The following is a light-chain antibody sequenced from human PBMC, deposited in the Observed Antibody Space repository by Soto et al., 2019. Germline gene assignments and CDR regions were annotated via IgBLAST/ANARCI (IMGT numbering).Light chain of an antibody. CDR1: NSDVGGYNY. Sequence: QSALTQPASVSGSPGQSITISCTATNSDVGGYNYVSWFQQHPGKAPKLMIYQVSNRPSGVSNRFSGSKSGYTASLTISGLQAEDEAAYYCASYSSTTVVFGGGTKVTVL. CDR3: ASYSSTTVV. J-gene: IGLJ2*01. CDR2: QVS. V-gene: IGLV2-14*01.